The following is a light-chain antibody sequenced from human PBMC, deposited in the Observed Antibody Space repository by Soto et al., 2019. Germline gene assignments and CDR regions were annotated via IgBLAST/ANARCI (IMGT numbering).Light chain of an antibody. J-gene: IGKJ1*01. V-gene: IGKV3-11*01. CDR2: DVS. CDR3: QQRSNWPRT. Sequence: IVLIQSPATLSVSSGERATLSCSASQNISNYLIWYQQKPGQAPRLLIYDVSNRATDIPARFSGSASGTDVTLTIGSLEPEDLAVYYCQQRSNWPRTFGQSTKLDIK. CDR1: QNISNY.